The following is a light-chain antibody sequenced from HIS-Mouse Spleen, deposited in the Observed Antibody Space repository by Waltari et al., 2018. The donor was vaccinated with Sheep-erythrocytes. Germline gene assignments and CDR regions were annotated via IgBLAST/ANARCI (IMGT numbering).Light chain of an antibody. Sequence: EIVLTQSPGTLSLSPGERATLSCRASQSVSSSYLAWYQQKPGQAPRLLIYCASSRATGIPDRFSGSGSGTDFTLTISRLESEDFAVYYCQQYGSSPTFGQGTKLEIK. CDR2: CAS. V-gene: IGKV3-20*01. CDR1: QSVSSSY. J-gene: IGKJ2*01. CDR3: QQYGSSPT.